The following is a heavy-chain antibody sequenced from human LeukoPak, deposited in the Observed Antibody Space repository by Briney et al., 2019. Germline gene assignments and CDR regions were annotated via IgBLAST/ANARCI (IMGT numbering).Heavy chain of an antibody. CDR1: GFTFSNYW. CDR2: INRDGSTT. V-gene: IGHV3-74*03. Sequence: GGSLRLSCAASGFTFSNYWVHWVRQAPGRGLVWVSRINRDGSTTKYADSVKGRFTVARDNAKNTLNLQMNSLRAEDTAVYYCARDKKSGESSEIDYWGQGTLVTVSS. D-gene: IGHD3-10*01. CDR3: ARDKKSGESSEIDY. J-gene: IGHJ4*02.